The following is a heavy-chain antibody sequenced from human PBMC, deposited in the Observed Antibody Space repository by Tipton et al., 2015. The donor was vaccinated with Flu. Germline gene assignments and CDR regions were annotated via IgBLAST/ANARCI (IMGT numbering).Heavy chain of an antibody. Sequence: GSLRLSCAASGFTFRTYEMNWVRQAPGKGLEWVSFISRSGSTTHYADSVKGRFTISRDNAKNSVYLQMNSLRAEDTAVYYCSRATGYYHGGIDYWGQGTLVTVSS. CDR2: ISRSGSTT. J-gene: IGHJ4*02. V-gene: IGHV3-48*03. D-gene: IGHD3-9*01. CDR1: GFTFRTYE. CDR3: SRATGYYHGGIDY.